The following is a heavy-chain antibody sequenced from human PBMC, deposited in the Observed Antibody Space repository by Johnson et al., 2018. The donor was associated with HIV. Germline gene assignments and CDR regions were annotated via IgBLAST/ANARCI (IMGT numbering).Heavy chain of an antibody. Sequence: VQLVESGGGLVNPGGSLKLSCAASGFTFSSYAMSWVRQAPGKGLEWVSAISGSGGSTYYADSVKGRFTISRDNSKNTLYVQMNSLRAEDTAVYYCAPRGRVGGSYGDAFDIWGQGTMVTVSS. J-gene: IGHJ3*02. D-gene: IGHD1-26*01. CDR3: APRGRVGGSYGDAFDI. V-gene: IGHV3-23*04. CDR1: GFTFSSYA. CDR2: ISGSGGST.